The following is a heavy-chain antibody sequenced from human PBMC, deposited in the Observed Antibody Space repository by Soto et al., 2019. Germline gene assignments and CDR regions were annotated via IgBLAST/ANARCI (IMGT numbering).Heavy chain of an antibody. CDR3: AKVARAPTYYDFWSGKGYGMDV. CDR2: ISYDGSNK. D-gene: IGHD3-3*01. CDR1: GFTFSSYG. V-gene: IGHV3-30*18. J-gene: IGHJ6*02. Sequence: SLRLSCAASGFTFSSYGMHWVRQAPGKGLEGVAVISYDGSNKYYADSVKGRFTISRDNSKNTLYLQTNSLRAEDTAVYYCAKVARAPTYYDFWSGKGYGMDVWGQGTTVTVSS.